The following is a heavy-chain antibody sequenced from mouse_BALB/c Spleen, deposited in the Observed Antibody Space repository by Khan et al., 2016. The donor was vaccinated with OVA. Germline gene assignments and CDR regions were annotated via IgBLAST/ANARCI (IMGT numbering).Heavy chain of an antibody. CDR2: IAPANGNT. V-gene: IGHV14-3*02. D-gene: IGHD2-13*01. J-gene: IGHJ1*01. CDR3: AHTSGDPRNFDV. Sequence: VQLKESGAELVKPGASVKLSCTASGFNIKDTYMHWVKQRPEQGLEWIGRIAPANGNTKYDPKFHGKATLKADTSSNTAYLQLSSLASEDTSVFYCAHTSGDPRNFDVWGEGTTVTVSS. CDR1: GFNIKDTY.